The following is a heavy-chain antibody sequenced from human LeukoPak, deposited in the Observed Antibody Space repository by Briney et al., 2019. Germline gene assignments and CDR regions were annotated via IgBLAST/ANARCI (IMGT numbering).Heavy chain of an antibody. CDR2: IWYDGINK. J-gene: IGHJ4*02. CDR3: ASGGYCSGGSCYPGY. Sequence: PGGSLRLSCAASGFTFSTYGMHWVRQAPGKGLEWVAVIWYDGINKYYADSVKGRFTISRDNSKNTLYLQMNSLRAEDTAVYYCASGGYCSGGSCYPGYWGQGTLVTVSS. D-gene: IGHD2-15*01. V-gene: IGHV3-33*01. CDR1: GFTFSTYG.